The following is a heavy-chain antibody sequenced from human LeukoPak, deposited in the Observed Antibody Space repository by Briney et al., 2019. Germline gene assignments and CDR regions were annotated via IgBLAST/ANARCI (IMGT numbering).Heavy chain of an antibody. CDR3: AKAKGYYGSGSYIDY. Sequence: PGGSLRLSCAASGFTFSSYAMSWVRQAPGKGLEWVSAISGSGGSTYYADSVKGRFTISRDNSKNTLYLQMNSLRAEDTAVCYCAKAKGYYGSGSYIDYWGQGTLVTVSS. CDR1: GFTFSSYA. D-gene: IGHD3-10*01. J-gene: IGHJ4*02. CDR2: ISGSGGST. V-gene: IGHV3-23*01.